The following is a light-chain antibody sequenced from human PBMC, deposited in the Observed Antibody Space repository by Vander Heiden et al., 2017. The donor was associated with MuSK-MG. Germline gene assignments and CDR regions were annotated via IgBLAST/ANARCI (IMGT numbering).Light chain of an antibody. CDR2: GAS. V-gene: IGKV3-15*01. Sequence: VMTQSPATLSVSPGERATLSCRASQSVSSNLAWYQQKPGQASRLLIYGASTRATGIPARFSGSGSGTEFTLTISSLQSEDFAVYYCQQYNNWPPLTVGGGTKVEIK. J-gene: IGKJ4*01. CDR3: QQYNNWPPLT. CDR1: QSVSSN.